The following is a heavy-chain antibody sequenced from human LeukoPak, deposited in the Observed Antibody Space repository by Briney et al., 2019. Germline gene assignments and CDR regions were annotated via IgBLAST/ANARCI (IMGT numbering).Heavy chain of an antibody. CDR2: IYYSGST. V-gene: IGHV4-59*12. J-gene: IGHJ4*02. Sequence: SETLSLTCTVSGGSISSYYWSWIRQPPGKGLEWIGYIYYSGSTNYNPSLKSRVTISVDRSKNQFSLRLSSVTAADTAVYYCARADQYYFDYWGQGTLVTVSS. CDR3: ARADQYYFDY. CDR1: GGSISSYY.